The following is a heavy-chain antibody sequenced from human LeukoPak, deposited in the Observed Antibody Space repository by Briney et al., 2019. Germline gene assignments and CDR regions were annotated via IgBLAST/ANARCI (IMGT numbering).Heavy chain of an antibody. J-gene: IGHJ4*02. Sequence: GASVKVSCKASGYTFTSYYMHWVRQAPGQGLEWMGIINPSGGSTSYAQKFQGRVTMTRDTSTSTVYMELSSLRSEDTAVYYCARQAETGRSSSSGFDYWGQGTLVTVSS. V-gene: IGHV1-46*01. D-gene: IGHD6-13*01. CDR3: ARQAETGRSSSSGFDY. CDR2: INPSGGST. CDR1: GYTFTSYY.